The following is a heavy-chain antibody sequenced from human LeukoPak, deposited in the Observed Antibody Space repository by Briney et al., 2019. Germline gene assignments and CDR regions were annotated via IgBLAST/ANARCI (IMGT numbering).Heavy chain of an antibody. V-gene: IGHV3-30*04. J-gene: IGHJ4*02. D-gene: IGHD1-20*01. CDR3: AKARSRLYNWIGDEDY. CDR1: GFTFSSYA. Sequence: GGSLRLSCAASGFTFSSYAMHWVRQAPGKGLEWVAVISYDGSNKYYADSVKGRFTISRDNAKNSLYLQMNSLRAEDTALYYCAKARSRLYNWIGDEDYWGQGTLVTVSS. CDR2: ISYDGSNK.